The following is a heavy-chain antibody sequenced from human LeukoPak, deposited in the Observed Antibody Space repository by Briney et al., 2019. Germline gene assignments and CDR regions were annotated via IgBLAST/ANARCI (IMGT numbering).Heavy chain of an antibody. V-gene: IGHV3-9*03. CDR2: ISWNSGSI. J-gene: IGHJ3*02. CDR3: AKAMGDSYCGGDRSSYAFDI. Sequence: GRSLRLSCAASGFTFDDYAMHWVRQAPGKGLEWVSGISWNSGSIGYADSVKGRFTISRDNAKNSLYLQVNSLRAEDMALYYCAKAMGDSYCGGDRSSYAFDIWGQGTMVTVSS. CDR1: GFTFDDYA. D-gene: IGHD2-21*01.